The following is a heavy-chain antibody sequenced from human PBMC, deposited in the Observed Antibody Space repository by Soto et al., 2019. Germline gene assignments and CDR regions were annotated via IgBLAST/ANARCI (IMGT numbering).Heavy chain of an antibody. CDR3: ASEALNAAAGTSDY. Sequence: VGSRRPSWEASGLTLGSNGRNGAGKARGKGLEWLAVISYDGSNKYYADSVNGRFTISRDNSKNTLYLQMNSLRAEDTAVYYCASEALNAAAGTSDYWGQGTLVTVSS. V-gene: IGHV3-30*03. CDR2: ISYDGSNK. CDR1: GLTLGSNG. J-gene: IGHJ4*02. D-gene: IGHD6-13*01.